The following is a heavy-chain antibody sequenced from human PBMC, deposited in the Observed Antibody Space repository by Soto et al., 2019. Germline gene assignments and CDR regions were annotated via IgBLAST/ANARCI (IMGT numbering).Heavy chain of an antibody. CDR2: IYYSGST. CDR3: ARGGDPRGRWLLYYYYYGMDV. J-gene: IGHJ6*02. Sequence: QVQLQESGPGLVKPSETLSLTCTVSGGSISSYYWSWIRQPPGKGLEWIGYIYYSGSTNYNPPLKSRVTISVDTSKNQFSLELSSVTAADTAVYYCARGGDPRGRWLLYYYYYGMDVWGQGTTVTVSS. D-gene: IGHD3-16*01. V-gene: IGHV4-59*01. CDR1: GGSISSYY.